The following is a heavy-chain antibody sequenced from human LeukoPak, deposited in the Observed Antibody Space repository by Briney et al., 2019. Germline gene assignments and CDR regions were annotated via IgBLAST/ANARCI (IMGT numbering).Heavy chain of an antibody. J-gene: IGHJ4*02. CDR1: GGSISSSSYY. Sequence: SETLSLTCTVSGGSISSSSYYWGWIRQPPGKGLEWIGSIYYSGSTYYNPSLKSRVPISVDTFKNQFSLKLSSVTAADTAVYYCAREGRELLPLFDYWGQGTLVTVSS. CDR2: IYYSGST. V-gene: IGHV4-39*02. CDR3: AREGRELLPLFDY. D-gene: IGHD1-26*01.